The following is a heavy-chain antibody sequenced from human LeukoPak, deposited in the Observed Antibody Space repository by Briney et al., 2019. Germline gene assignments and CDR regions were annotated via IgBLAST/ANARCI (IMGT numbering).Heavy chain of an antibody. CDR3: SRSYSGGWHDPLIDY. V-gene: IGHV4-39*01. D-gene: IGHD6-19*01. Sequence: PSENLSLTCTVSSGSISSSSYYWGWIRQPPGKGLEWIGSIYYSGSTYYNPSLKSRVTISVDTSKNQFSLKLSSVTAADTAVYYCSRSYSGGWHDPLIDYWGQGTLVTVSS. J-gene: IGHJ4*02. CDR2: IYYSGST. CDR1: SGSISSSSYY.